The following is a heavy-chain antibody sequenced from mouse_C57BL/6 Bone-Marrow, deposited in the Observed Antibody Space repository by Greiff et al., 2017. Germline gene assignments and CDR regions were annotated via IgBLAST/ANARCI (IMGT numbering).Heavy chain of an antibody. CDR1: GYTFTSYD. J-gene: IGHJ1*03. V-gene: IGHV1-85*01. D-gene: IGHD1-1*01. CDR2: IYPRDGSS. Sequence: LVESGPELVKPGASVKLSCKASGYTFTSYDINWVKQRPGQGLEWIGLIYPRDGSSTYNDTFKGKATLTVDTSSCTAYMELHSLTSEDSAVYFCARLEFDGSSGDWYFDVWGTGTTVTASS. CDR3: ARLEFDGSSGDWYFDV.